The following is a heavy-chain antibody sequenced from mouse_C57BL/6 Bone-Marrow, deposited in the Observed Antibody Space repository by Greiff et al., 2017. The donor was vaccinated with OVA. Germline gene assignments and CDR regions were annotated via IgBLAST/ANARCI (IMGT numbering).Heavy chain of an antibody. Sequence: QVQLKQSGAELMKPGASVTLSCKAPGSTFTGYWLEWVKQRTGHGLEWIGAILPGRGSTNYNEKLKGTATFTADTSSDTADMQLSSLTTEDSAIDYCASSQLGRMAWFAYWGQGTLVTVSA. V-gene: IGHV1-9*01. CDR3: ASSQLGRMAWFAY. CDR2: ILPGRGST. CDR1: GSTFTGYW. J-gene: IGHJ3*01. D-gene: IGHD4-1*02.